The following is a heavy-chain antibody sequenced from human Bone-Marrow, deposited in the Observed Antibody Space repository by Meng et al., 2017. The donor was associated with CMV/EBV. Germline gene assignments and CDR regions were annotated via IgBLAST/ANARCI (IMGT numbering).Heavy chain of an antibody. J-gene: IGHJ6*02. D-gene: IGHD3-3*01. CDR1: GFMFDDYG. Sequence: GESLKISCAASGFMFDDYGMSWVRQAPGKGLEWVSGINWNGGSTDYADSVKGRFTISRDNAKNSLYLQMNSLRAEDTAVYYCARGGVRDDFWSGYYSLRGGMDVWGQGTTVTVSS. CDR3: ARGGVRDDFWSGYYSLRGGMDV. V-gene: IGHV3-20*04. CDR2: INWNGGST.